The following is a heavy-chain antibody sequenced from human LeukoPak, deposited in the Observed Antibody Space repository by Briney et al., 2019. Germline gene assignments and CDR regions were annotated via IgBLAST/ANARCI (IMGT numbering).Heavy chain of an antibody. D-gene: IGHD2-21*02. Sequence: GGSLRLSCAASGFTFSSYNMNWVRQAPGKGLEWVSSISPSSYYIYYTDSVRGRFIISRDNSKNTLYLQMNSLRAEDTAVYYCASRCGGDCYSDAFDIWGQGTMVTVSS. CDR2: ISPSSYYI. V-gene: IGHV3-21*01. CDR3: ASRCGGDCYSDAFDI. CDR1: GFTFSSYN. J-gene: IGHJ3*02.